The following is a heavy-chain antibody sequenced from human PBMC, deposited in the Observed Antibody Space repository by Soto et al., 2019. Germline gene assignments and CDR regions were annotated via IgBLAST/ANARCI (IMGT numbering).Heavy chain of an antibody. CDR1: GFTFSSYA. Sequence: EVQLLDSGGGLVQPGGSLRLSCAASGFTFSSYAMSWVRQAPGKGLEWVSSISGSGGDTYYADSVKGRFTISRDNSKNTLSLQMNSLRAEDTAVYYCAKSRGSGSYFNPSDAFDFWGQGTMVTVSS. J-gene: IGHJ3*01. D-gene: IGHD3-10*01. CDR3: AKSRGSGSYFNPSDAFDF. CDR2: ISGSGGDT. V-gene: IGHV3-23*01.